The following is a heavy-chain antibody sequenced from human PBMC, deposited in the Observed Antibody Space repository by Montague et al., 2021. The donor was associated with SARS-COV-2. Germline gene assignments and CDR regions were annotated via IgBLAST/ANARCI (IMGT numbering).Heavy chain of an antibody. V-gene: IGHV4-39*01. D-gene: IGHD6-13*01. CDR3: VATYNGNWYYFDY. CDR1: GGSFSSGDSY. Sequence: SETLSLTCSVSGGSFSSGDSYWGWLRQAPGKGLEWIGDLHYAGSAXYNPSLRSRVTISADTSKNQFSLKLNSVTAADTAVYYCVATYNGNWYYFDYWGQGTLVTVPS. CDR2: LHYAGSA. J-gene: IGHJ4*02.